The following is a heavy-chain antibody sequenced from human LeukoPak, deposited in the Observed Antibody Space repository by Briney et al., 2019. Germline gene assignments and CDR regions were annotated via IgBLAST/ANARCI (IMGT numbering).Heavy chain of an antibody. D-gene: IGHD2-2*03. CDR2: IYYSGST. J-gene: IGHJ4*02. CDR1: GGSISSRSYY. V-gene: IGHV4-39*01. Sequence: PSETLSLTCTVSGGSISSRSYYWGWIRKPPGKGLEWIGNIYYSGSTYYNPSLKSRVTISVDTSKNQFSLKLSSVTAADTAVYYCARLDSVSDGDYWGQGTLVTVSS. CDR3: ARLDSVSDGDY.